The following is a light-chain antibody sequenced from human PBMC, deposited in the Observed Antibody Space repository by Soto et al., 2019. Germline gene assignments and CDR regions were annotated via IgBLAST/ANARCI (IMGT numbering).Light chain of an antibody. Sequence: QLVLTQPPSVSGALGQRVTISCSNIGAAYDVHWYRQLPGTAPRLLIYANNNRPSGVPDRFSGSKSGTSASLAISGLQAEDEGDYYCQSYDFSVVFGGGTKVTVL. CDR3: QSYDFSVV. CDR1: SNIGAAYD. J-gene: IGLJ2*01. CDR2: ANN. V-gene: IGLV1-40*01.